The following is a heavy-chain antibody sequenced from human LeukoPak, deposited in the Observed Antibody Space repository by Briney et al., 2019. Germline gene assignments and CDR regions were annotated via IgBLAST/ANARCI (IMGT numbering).Heavy chain of an antibody. CDR3: ATPVAQGGWYFDL. CDR2: IIPILNVA. Sequence: SVKVSCKASGGSFNSYVITWVRQAPGQGLEWMGRIIPILNVANFAQKFQGRVTITADKSTNTAHMELSSLRSEDTAVYYCATPVAQGGWYFDLWGRGTLVTVSS. J-gene: IGHJ2*01. CDR1: GGSFNSYV. V-gene: IGHV1-69*04. D-gene: IGHD6-19*01.